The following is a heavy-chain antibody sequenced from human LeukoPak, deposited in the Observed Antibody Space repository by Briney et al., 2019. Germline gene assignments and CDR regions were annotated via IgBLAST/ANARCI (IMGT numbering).Heavy chain of an antibody. CDR3: ARAPGGYYYDSSGYFECCAFDI. CDR1: GGTFSSYA. Sequence: GASVKVSCKASGGTFSSYAISWVRQAPGQGLEWMGGIIPIFGTANYAQKFQGRVTITADKSTSTAYMELSSLRSEDTAVYYCARAPGGYYYDSSGYFECCAFDIWGQGTMVTVSS. V-gene: IGHV1-69*06. CDR2: IIPIFGTA. D-gene: IGHD3-22*01. J-gene: IGHJ3*02.